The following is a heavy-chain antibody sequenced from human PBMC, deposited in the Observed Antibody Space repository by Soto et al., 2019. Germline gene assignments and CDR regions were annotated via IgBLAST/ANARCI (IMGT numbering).Heavy chain of an antibody. V-gene: IGHV1-2*04. CDR3: ATWVDYGDFEGFDF. CDR1: GYSFTDYK. Sequence: ASVKVSCKTSGYSFTDYKLHWVRQAPGQGLEWMGWVDPNGGGSNSAQKLQGSVTMTWDKSITTAYLDLTRLTTNDTATYFCATWVDYGDFEGFDFWGQGTLVTVSS. J-gene: IGHJ4*02. D-gene: IGHD4-17*01. CDR2: VDPNGGGS.